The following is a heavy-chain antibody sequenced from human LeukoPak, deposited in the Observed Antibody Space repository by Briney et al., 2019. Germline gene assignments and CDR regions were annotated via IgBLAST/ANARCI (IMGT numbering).Heavy chain of an antibody. J-gene: IGHJ4*02. CDR3: ARGHYGGNRYFDD. D-gene: IGHD4-23*01. CDR2: IHANSGKA. Sequence: ASVRVSCKTSGYTFRDYEINWVRQAPGLGLEWVAWIHANSGKAGSAQKFQGRVTLTRDTSTETAFMELSGLTSDDSATYFCARGHYGGNRYFDDWGQGTLVTVSS. CDR1: GYTFRDYE. V-gene: IGHV1-8*01.